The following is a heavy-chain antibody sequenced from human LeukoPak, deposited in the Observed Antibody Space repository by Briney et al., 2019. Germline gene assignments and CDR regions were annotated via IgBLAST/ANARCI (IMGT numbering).Heavy chain of an antibody. CDR2: IKQDGSEK. J-gene: IGHJ5*02. CDR3: ASENFGTDPFNWFDP. Sequence: GGSLRLSCAASGFTFSSYWMSWVRQAPGKGLEWVANIKQDGSEKYYVDSVKGRFTISRDNAKNSLYLQMNSLRAEDTAVYYCASENFGTDPFNWFDPWGQGTLVTVSS. V-gene: IGHV3-7*01. D-gene: IGHD3-3*01. CDR1: GFTFSSYW.